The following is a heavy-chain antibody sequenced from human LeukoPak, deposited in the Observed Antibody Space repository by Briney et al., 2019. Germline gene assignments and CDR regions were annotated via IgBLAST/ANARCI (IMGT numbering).Heavy chain of an antibody. V-gene: IGHV3-66*01. CDR1: GLTVSSTY. J-gene: IGHJ4*02. D-gene: IGHD3-3*01. CDR2: IYSGGST. Sequence: GGSLRLSCAASGLTVSSTYMSWVRQTPGKGREWVSVIYSGGSTYYADSVKGRFTISRDNSKNTLYLQMNSLRAEDTAVYYCARDLLEWYFGYWGQGTLVTVSS. CDR3: ARDLLEWYFGY.